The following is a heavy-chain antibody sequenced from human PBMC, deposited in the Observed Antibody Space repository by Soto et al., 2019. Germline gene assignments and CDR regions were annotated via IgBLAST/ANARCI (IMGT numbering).Heavy chain of an antibody. J-gene: IGHJ4*02. Sequence: QVQLQESGPGLVKPSQTLSLTCTVSGGSIYTGGFYWSWIRQLPGKGLAWLGYIYYTGSTQYTPSLKSLLTISTDTSDNQFSLRLTSVTAADTAVYYCATSLVTSRTRVDYWGQGTLVTVSS. D-gene: IGHD1-26*01. CDR3: ATSLVTSRTRVDY. CDR1: GGSIYTGGFY. V-gene: IGHV4-31*01. CDR2: IYYTGST.